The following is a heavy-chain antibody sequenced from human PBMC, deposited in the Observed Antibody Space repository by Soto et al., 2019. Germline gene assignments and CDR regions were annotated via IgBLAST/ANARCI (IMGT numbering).Heavy chain of an antibody. J-gene: IGHJ6*02. V-gene: IGHV3-21*01. CDR3: ASQTSGYYYYGMDV. Sequence: EVQLVESGGGLVKPGGSLRLSCAASGFTSSSYIMDWVRQAPGKGLEWVSSISSSSTYIHYADSVKGRFTISRDNAKNSLYLQMNSLSAEDTAVYYCASQTSGYYYYGMDVWGQGTTVTVSS. CDR1: GFTSSSYI. CDR2: ISSSSTYI.